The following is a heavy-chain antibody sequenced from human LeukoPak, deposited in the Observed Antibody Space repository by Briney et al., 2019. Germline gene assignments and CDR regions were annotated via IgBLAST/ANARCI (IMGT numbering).Heavy chain of an antibody. CDR2: IYYSGST. V-gene: IGHV4-59*01. Sequence: SETLSLTCTVSGGSISSYYWSWIRQPPGKGLEWIGYIYYSGSTNYNPSLKSRVTISVDTSKNQFSLKLSSVTAADTAVYYCARAVIAVAGDYFDYWGQGTLVTVSS. CDR1: GGSISSYY. D-gene: IGHD6-19*01. CDR3: ARAVIAVAGDYFDY. J-gene: IGHJ4*02.